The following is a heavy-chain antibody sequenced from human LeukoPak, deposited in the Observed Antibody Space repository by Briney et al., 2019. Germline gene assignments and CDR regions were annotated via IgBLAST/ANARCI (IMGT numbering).Heavy chain of an antibody. CDR1: GFTFDDYA. CDR3: VKDISGFYFGADY. D-gene: IGHD3-22*01. Sequence: GGSLRLSCAASGFTFDDYAMHWVRQPPGKGLEWVSGICWNSGNIGYADSVKGRFTISRDNAKRSLYLQMDSLRVEDTALYYCVKDISGFYFGADYWGQGTLVTVSS. J-gene: IGHJ4*02. V-gene: IGHV3-9*01. CDR2: ICWNSGNI.